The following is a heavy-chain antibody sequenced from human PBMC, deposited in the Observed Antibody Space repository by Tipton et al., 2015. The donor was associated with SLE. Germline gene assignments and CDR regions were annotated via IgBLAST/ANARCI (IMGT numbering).Heavy chain of an antibody. CDR3: ARRGSTPAAAGHDAFDI. J-gene: IGHJ3*02. CDR2: INHSGST. Sequence: TLSLTCAVYGGSFSGYYWSWIRQPPGKGLEWIGEINHSGSTNYNPSLKSRVTISVDTSKNQFSLKLSSVTAADTAVYYCARRGSTPAAAGHDAFDIWGRGTMVTVSS. CDR1: GGSFSGYY. V-gene: IGHV4-34*01. D-gene: IGHD6-13*01.